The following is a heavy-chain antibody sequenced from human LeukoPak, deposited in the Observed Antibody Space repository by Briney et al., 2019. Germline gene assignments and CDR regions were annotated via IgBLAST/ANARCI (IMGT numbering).Heavy chain of an antibody. CDR3: AKDRTAVELCFDY. CDR2: ISGSSSYI. Sequence: GGSLRLSCAVSGFTFSSYDMNWVRQAPGKGLEWVSSISGSSSYIYYADSVKGRFTISRDNAKNSLHLQINSLRAEDTAVYYCAKDRTAVELCFDYWGQGTLVTVSS. D-gene: IGHD2-21*02. V-gene: IGHV3-21*04. J-gene: IGHJ4*02. CDR1: GFTFSSYD.